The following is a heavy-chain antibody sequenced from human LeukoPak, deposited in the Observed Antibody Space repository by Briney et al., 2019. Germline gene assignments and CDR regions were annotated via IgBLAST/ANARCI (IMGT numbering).Heavy chain of an antibody. CDR3: AKDVSFRRGHNFDASDV. Sequence: PGGSLRLSCSAPGFKFPDSAMHWVRQPPGKGLEWIALITWGATDTYYADSVRGRFTVSRDDSSSTLYLQMNSLRSEDTALYFCAKDVSFRRGHNFDASDVWGLGTMVIVSS. D-gene: IGHD5-24*01. J-gene: IGHJ3*01. CDR1: GFKFPDSA. CDR2: ITWGATDT. V-gene: IGHV3-43*01.